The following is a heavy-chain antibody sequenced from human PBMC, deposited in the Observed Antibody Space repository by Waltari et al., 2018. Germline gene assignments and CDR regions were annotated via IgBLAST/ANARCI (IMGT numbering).Heavy chain of an antibody. CDR1: GFTFDDYA. J-gene: IGHJ5*02. CDR2: ISWNSGII. D-gene: IGHD5-12*01. CDR3: AKDSGGLPS. V-gene: IGHV3-9*01. Sequence: EVQLVESGGGLVQPGRSLRLSCAASGFTFDDYAMHWVRQAPGKGLEWISGISWNSGIIGYADSVKGRFTISRDNAKNSLYLQMNSLRAEDTALYYCAKDSGGLPSWGQGTLVTVSS.